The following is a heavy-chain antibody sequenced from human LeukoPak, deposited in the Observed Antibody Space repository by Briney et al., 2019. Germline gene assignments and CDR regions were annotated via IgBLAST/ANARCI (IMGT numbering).Heavy chain of an antibody. CDR2: ISGGGAST. J-gene: IGHJ4*02. CDR3: AKRDGYNSNYFDH. CDR1: GFTFSNYA. Sequence: PGGSLRLSCAASGFTFSNYAMSWVRQAPGKGLEWVSAISGGGASTYYADSVKGRFTISRDNSKNTLYLQMNSLRAEDTAVYYCAKRDGYNSNYFDHWGQGTLVTVSS. V-gene: IGHV3-23*01. D-gene: IGHD5-24*01.